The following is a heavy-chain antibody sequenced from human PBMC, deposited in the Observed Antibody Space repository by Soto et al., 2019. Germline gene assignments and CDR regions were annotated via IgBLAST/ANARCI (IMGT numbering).Heavy chain of an antibody. J-gene: IGHJ5*02. D-gene: IGHD4-4*01. V-gene: IGHV5-51*01. CDR3: ARGESYSNYVRSWFDP. CDR2: IYPGDSDT. Sequence: GESLKISCKGSGYSFTTYWIGWVRQMPGKGLEWMGIIYPGDSDTRYSPSFQGQVTISADNSISTAYLQWGSLKASDTAMYYCARGESYSNYVRSWFDPWGQGTLVTVSS. CDR1: GYSFTTYW.